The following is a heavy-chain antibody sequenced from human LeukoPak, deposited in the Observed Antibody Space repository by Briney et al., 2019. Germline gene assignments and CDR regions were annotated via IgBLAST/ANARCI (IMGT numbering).Heavy chain of an antibody. CDR3: ARDRGIAAAGNWFDP. CDR2: INPNSGGT. Sequence: ASVKVSCKASGYSFTGHYMHWVRQAPGQELDWMGWINPNSGGTNYAQKFQGRVTMTRDTSISTAYMELSRLRSDDTAVYYCARDRGIAAAGNWFDPWGQGTLVTVSS. D-gene: IGHD6-13*01. V-gene: IGHV1-2*02. CDR1: GYSFTGHY. J-gene: IGHJ5*02.